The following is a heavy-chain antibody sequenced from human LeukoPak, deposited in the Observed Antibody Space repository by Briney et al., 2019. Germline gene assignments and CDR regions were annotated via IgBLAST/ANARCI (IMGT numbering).Heavy chain of an antibody. CDR1: GYTFTAYY. V-gene: IGHV1-2*02. CDR2: INPNSGDT. D-gene: IGHD3-22*01. CDR3: ARDYYDSRGYGSFDY. J-gene: IGHJ4*02. Sequence: ASVKVSCKASGYTFTAYYMHWVRQAPGQGLEWMGWINPNSGDTKYVQKFQGRVTMTRDTSIRTVYMELTGLRSDDTAVFYCARDYYDSRGYGSFDYWGQGTQVTVSS.